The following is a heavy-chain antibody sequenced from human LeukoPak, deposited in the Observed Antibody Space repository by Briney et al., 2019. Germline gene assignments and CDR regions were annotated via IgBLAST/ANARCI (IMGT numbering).Heavy chain of an antibody. Sequence: GGSLRLSCAASGFTFSSYEMNWVRQAPGKGLEWVSYISSSGSTIYYADSVKGRFTISRDNAKDSLYLQMNSLRAEDTAVYYCARAYDYVWGSYRYTDYWGQGTLVTVSS. CDR2: ISSSGSTI. V-gene: IGHV3-48*03. J-gene: IGHJ4*02. D-gene: IGHD3-16*02. CDR1: GFTFSSYE. CDR3: ARAYDYVWGSYRYTDY.